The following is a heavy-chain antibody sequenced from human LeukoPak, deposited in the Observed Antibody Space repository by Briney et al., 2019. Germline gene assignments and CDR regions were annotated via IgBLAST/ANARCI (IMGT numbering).Heavy chain of an antibody. CDR1: GLTVSNNY. CDR2: MFSGRGT. CDR3: ARDPGAAAGNLWS. J-gene: IGHJ5*02. V-gene: IGHV3-66*01. Sequence: GGSLRLSCVVSGLTVSNNYMTWVRQAPGKGLEWVSLMFSGRGTYYADSVKGRFTISRDSSKNTLYLQMNSLRAEDTALYYCARDPGAAAGNLWSWGQGTLVTVSS. D-gene: IGHD6-25*01.